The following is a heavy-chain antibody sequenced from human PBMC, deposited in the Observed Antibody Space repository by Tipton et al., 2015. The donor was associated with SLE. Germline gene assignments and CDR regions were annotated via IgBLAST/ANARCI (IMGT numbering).Heavy chain of an antibody. CDR2: IYTSGST. J-gene: IGHJ6*03. D-gene: IGHD3/OR15-3a*01. CDR1: GGSISSGSYY. CDR3: ASARRDWDSYYYYYYYMDV. Sequence: TLSLTCTVSGGSISSGSYYWSWIRQPAGKGLEWIGRIYTSGSTNYNPSLKSRVTISVDTSKNQFSLKLSSVTAADTAVYYCASARRDWDSYYYYYYYMDVWGKGTTVTVSS. V-gene: IGHV4-61*02.